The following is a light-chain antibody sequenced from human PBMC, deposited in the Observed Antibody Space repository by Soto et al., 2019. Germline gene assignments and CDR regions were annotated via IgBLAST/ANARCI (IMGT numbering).Light chain of an antibody. V-gene: IGKV1D-16*01. J-gene: IGKJ5*01. CDR3: PQYDSNPLT. CDR1: QGIRNV. CDR2: GTS. Sequence: DIQMTQSPSSLSASVGDRVTITCRASQGIRNVLVWYHQKPEKAPKSLIYGTSNLGSGVPSRFSRSGTETDYTLTISSLQPEDFATYYCPQYDSNPLTFDKGTRL.